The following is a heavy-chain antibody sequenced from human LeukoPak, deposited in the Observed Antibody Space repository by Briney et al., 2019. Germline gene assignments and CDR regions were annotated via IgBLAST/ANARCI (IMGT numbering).Heavy chain of an antibody. CDR3: ARGDILTGYSY. J-gene: IGHJ4*02. D-gene: IGHD3-9*01. CDR2: INHRGST. V-gene: IGHV4-34*01. CDR1: GGSFRGYY. Sequence: SETLSLTCAVNGGSFRGYYWSWIRQPPGKGLEWIGEINHRGSTKYNPSLKSRVTLSLDTSKYQFSLNLRSATGADTAVYYCARGDILTGYSYWGQGTLVTVSS.